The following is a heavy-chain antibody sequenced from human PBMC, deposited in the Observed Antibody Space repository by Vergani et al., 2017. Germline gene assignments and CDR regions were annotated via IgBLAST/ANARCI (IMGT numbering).Heavy chain of an antibody. V-gene: IGHV3-15*01. Sequence: EVQLVESGGGLVKPGGSLRLSCAASGFTFSNAWMSWVRQAPGKGLEWVGRIKSKTDGGTTDYAAPVKGRITISRDDSKNTLYLQMNSLKTEDTAVYYCTTASDCSCGSCYSLYYYGMDVWGQGTTVTVSS. J-gene: IGHJ6*02. D-gene: IGHD2-15*01. CDR2: IKSKTDGGTT. CDR1: GFTFSNAW. CDR3: TTASDCSCGSCYSLYYYGMDV.